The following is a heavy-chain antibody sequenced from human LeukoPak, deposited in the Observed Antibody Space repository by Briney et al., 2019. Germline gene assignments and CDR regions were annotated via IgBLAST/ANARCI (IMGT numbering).Heavy chain of an antibody. D-gene: IGHD5-12*01. J-gene: IGHJ4*02. Sequence: SETLSLTCTVSGGSISSGGHYWSWIRQHPGKGLEWIGYIHYSGSTYYNASLKSRVSISVDTSKNQFSLKLSSVAAADTAVYYCARASSYSGYDAYFFEYWGQGTLVTVSS. CDR1: GGSISSGGHY. CDR2: IHYSGST. V-gene: IGHV4-31*03. CDR3: ARASSYSGYDAYFFEY.